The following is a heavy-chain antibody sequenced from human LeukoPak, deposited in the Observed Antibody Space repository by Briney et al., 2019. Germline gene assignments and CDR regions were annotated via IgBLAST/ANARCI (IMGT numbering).Heavy chain of an antibody. V-gene: IGHV3-49*04. J-gene: IGHJ4*02. CDR2: IRSKAYGGTT. CDR3: ARGRLDLGY. CDR1: GFTFSNYW. D-gene: IGHD6-19*01. Sequence: GGSLRLSCAASGFTFSNYWMHWVRQAPGKGLEWVGFIRSKAYGGTTEYAASVKGRFTISRDDSKSIAYLQMNSLNTEDTAVYYCARGRLDLGYWGQGTLVTVSS.